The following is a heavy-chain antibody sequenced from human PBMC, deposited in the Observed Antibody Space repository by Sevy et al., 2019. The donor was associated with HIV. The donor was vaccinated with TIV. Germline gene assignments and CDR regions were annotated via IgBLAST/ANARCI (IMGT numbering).Heavy chain of an antibody. CDR2: ISSSSGTI. CDR3: ARAGGDCYSKNECWFVS. CDR1: GFTFSAYS. D-gene: IGHD2-21*01. V-gene: IGHV3-48*01. Sequence: GGSLRLSCAASGFTFSAYSMNWVRQAPGKGLEWVSYISSSSGTIFYADSVKGQFHISRENAKSSLYLQMNGLRAEDTAVYYCARAGGDCYSKNECWFVSWGQGTLVTVSS. J-gene: IGHJ5*01.